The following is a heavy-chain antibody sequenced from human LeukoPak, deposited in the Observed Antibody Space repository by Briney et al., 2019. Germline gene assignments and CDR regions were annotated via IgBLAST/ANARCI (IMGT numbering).Heavy chain of an antibody. Sequence: GGSLRLSCAASGFTSSDYYMSWIRQAPGKGLEWVSYISSSGSTIYYADSVKGRFTISRDSAKNSLYLQMNSLRAEDTAVYYCARVRLWFGELNYYYYGMDVWGQGTTVTVSS. V-gene: IGHV3-11*01. D-gene: IGHD3-10*01. J-gene: IGHJ6*02. CDR1: GFTSSDYY. CDR3: ARVRLWFGELNYYYYGMDV. CDR2: ISSSGSTI.